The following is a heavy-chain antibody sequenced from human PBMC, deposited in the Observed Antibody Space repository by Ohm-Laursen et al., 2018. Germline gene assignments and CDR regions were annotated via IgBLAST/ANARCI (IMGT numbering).Heavy chain of an antibody. V-gene: IGHV1-46*01. Sequence: EASVKVSCKASGYTFTRYYMHWVRQAPGQGLEWMGIINPSGGGTNNAQKFQGRVTMTRDTSTSTAYMELSSLRSEDTAVYYCARPSRDGYNVDAFDIWGQGTMVTVSS. J-gene: IGHJ3*02. CDR1: GYTFTRYY. D-gene: IGHD5-24*01. CDR2: INPSGGGT. CDR3: ARPSRDGYNVDAFDI.